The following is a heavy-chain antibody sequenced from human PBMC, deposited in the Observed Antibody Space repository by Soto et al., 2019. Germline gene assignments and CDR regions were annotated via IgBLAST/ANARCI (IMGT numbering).Heavy chain of an antibody. D-gene: IGHD2-8*01. J-gene: IGHJ4*02. Sequence: EVQLLESGGGLVQPGGSLRLSCVASRFSFSSYEMSWVRQAAGKGLEWVSRVSLTGDRTNYAGSVKGRFTDSRDNFKNTLYLEMDSLRPEDTAIYYCARGGGYCTPTSTVIGSWGQGTPVTVSS. CDR2: VSLTGDRT. CDR3: ARGGGYCTPTSTVIGS. V-gene: IGHV3-23*01. CDR1: RFSFSSYE.